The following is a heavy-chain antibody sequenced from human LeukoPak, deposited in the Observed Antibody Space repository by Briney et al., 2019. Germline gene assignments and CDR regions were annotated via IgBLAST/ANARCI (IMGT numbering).Heavy chain of an antibody. D-gene: IGHD1-1*01. J-gene: IGHJ4*02. V-gene: IGHV3-66*01. CDR1: GFSVSRNY. CDR3: AGKTDHQTGGDY. CDR2: IYSGGST. Sequence: GGSLRLSCAASGFSVSRNYMTWVRQAPGEGLEWVSLIYSGGSTSYADSVKGRFTISRDNSKNTLYLQMNSLRAEDTAVYYCAGKTDHQTGGDYWGQGTLVTVSS.